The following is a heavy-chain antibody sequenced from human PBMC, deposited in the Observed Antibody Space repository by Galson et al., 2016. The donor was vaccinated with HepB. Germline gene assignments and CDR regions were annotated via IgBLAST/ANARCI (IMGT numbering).Heavy chain of an antibody. Sequence: SLRLSCAGSGFTFVSAWMNWVRQAPGRGLEWISYISTSSSTIYYADSVKGRFTISRENATNSLYLQMNSLRDEDTAVYYCAKEATATTGAKTKRVWYFDLWGRGTLVTVSS. V-gene: IGHV3-48*02. CDR2: ISTSSSTI. CDR3: AKEATATTGAKTKRVWYFDL. D-gene: IGHD1-7*01. J-gene: IGHJ2*01. CDR1: GFTFVSAW.